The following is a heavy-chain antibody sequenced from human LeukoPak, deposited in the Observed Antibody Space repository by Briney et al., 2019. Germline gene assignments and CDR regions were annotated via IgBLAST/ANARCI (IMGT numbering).Heavy chain of an antibody. Sequence: PGGSLRPSCAASGFTFSSYAMTWVRQAPGKGLEWVSSINAGGGNTYYADSVKGRFTISRDNSKNTLYLQMNSLRAEDTALYYCAKYFGGWYEDYWGQGTLVTVSS. D-gene: IGHD6-19*01. J-gene: IGHJ4*02. CDR1: GFTFSSYA. CDR3: AKYFGGWYEDY. CDR2: INAGGGNT. V-gene: IGHV3-23*01.